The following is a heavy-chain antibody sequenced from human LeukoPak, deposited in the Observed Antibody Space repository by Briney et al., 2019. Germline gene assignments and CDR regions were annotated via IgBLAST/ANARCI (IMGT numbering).Heavy chain of an antibody. D-gene: IGHD3-16*01. Sequence: GASVKVSCKVSGYALVDLSMHWVRQTPEKGLEWMGGIDPEDGEITYAQKFQGRVTMTEDTSTDTAYMELSSLTSEDTAVYFCTSRLLILLWTKDFWGQGTPVTVSS. V-gene: IGHV1-24*01. J-gene: IGHJ4*02. CDR3: TSRLLILLWTKDF. CDR1: GYALVDLS. CDR2: IDPEDGEI.